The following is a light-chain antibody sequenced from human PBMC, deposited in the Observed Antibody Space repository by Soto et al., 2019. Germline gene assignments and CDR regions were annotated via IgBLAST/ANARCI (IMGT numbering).Light chain of an antibody. CDR1: QSVTSNY. J-gene: IGKJ5*01. V-gene: IGKV3-20*01. Sequence: PGERATLSCRASQSVTSNYLAWYQQKPGQAPRLLIYDASNRATGTPDRFLGRGSGTDFTLIISRLEPEDFAVYYCQQYADSPITFGKGHDWRLN. CDR3: QQYADSPIT. CDR2: DAS.